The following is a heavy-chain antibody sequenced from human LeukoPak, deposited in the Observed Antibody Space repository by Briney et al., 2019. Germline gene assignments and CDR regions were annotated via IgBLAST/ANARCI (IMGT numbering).Heavy chain of an antibody. CDR2: ISGSDDNT. J-gene: IGHJ4*02. CDR1: GFTFNNYA. CDR3: ANDFDH. V-gene: IGHV3-23*01. Sequence: PGGSLRLSCAASGFTFNNYAMSWVRQAPGKGLEWVSTISGSDDNTYYADSAKGRFTISRDISKNTLYLQMNSLRADDTAVYYCANDFDHWGQGTLVTVSS.